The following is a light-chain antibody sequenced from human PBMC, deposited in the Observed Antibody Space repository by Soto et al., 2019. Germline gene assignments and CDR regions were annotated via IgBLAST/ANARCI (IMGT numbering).Light chain of an antibody. J-gene: IGLJ2*01. CDR1: ISDVGGYNY. CDR3: SSYTGSSTSVV. Sequence: QSALTQPASVSGSPGQSVTISCTGTISDVGGYNYVSWYQHHPGKAPKLMIYDVSNRPSGVSNRFSSSKSDNTASLTISGLQAEDESDYYCSSYTGSSTSVVFGGGTKLTFL. V-gene: IGLV2-14*03. CDR2: DVS.